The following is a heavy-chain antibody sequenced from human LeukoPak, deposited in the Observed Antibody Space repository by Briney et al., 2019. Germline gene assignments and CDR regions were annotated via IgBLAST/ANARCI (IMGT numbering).Heavy chain of an antibody. V-gene: IGHV3-33*01. J-gene: IGHJ6*02. CDR2: IWYDGGNK. CDR1: GFTFSSYG. CDR3: ARGELTVEYYYGMDV. D-gene: IGHD4-23*01. Sequence: GRSLRLSCAASGFTFSSYGMHWVRQAPGKGLEWVAVIWYDGGNKYYADSVKGRFTISRDNSKNTLYLQMNSLRAEDTAVYYCARGELTVEYYYGMDVWGQGTTVTVSS.